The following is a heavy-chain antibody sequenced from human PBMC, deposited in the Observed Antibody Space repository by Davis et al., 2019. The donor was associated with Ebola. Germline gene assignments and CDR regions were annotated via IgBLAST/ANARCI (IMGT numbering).Heavy chain of an antibody. Sequence: ASVKVSCKASNYTYSIYGISWVRQAPGQGLEWMGWINSYNGNTYYAQKFQDRVTMTTDTSANTAYMELRNLRSDDTAVYYCARKVIVFPYYMDVWGKGTTLIVSS. J-gene: IGHJ6*03. D-gene: IGHD3-16*02. CDR2: INSYNGNT. CDR1: NYTYSIYG. CDR3: ARKVIVFPYYMDV. V-gene: IGHV1-18*01.